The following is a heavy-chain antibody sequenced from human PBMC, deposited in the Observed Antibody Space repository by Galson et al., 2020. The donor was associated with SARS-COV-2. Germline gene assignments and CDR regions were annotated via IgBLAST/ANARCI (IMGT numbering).Heavy chain of an antibody. Sequence: SETLSLTCAVYGGTFSGYSWTWIRQSPGKGLEWIGEINIGGNTNYSPSLRSRVTLSVDTSKNQFSLKLRSVTAADTAVYYCARVPRTIFGVVTHFDYWGQGTLVTVSS. J-gene: IGHJ4*02. D-gene: IGHD3-3*01. CDR2: INIGGNT. CDR3: ARVPRTIFGVVTHFDY. V-gene: IGHV4-34*01. CDR1: GGTFSGYS.